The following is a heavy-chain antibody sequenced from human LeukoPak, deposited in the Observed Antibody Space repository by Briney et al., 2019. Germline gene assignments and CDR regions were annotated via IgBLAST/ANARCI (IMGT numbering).Heavy chain of an antibody. Sequence: SKTLSLTCAVYGGSFSGYYWSWIRQPPGKGLEWIGEINHSGSTNYNPSLKSRVTISVGTSKNQFSLKLSSVTAADTAVYYCARGLVTIFDDWGQGTLVTVSS. CDR1: GGSFSGYY. CDR2: INHSGST. D-gene: IGHD3-9*01. J-gene: IGHJ4*02. V-gene: IGHV4-34*01. CDR3: ARGLVTIFDD.